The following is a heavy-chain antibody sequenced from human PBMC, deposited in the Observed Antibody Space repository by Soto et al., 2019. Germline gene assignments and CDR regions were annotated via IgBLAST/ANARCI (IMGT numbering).Heavy chain of an antibody. Sequence: QVQLVESGGGVVQPGRSLRLSCAASGFTFSSYGMHWVRQAPGKGLEWVAVISYDGSNKYYADSVKGRFTISRDNSKNTLDLQMNSLRAEDTAVYYCAKDTEYSSGWGYFDYWGQGTLVTVSS. J-gene: IGHJ4*02. V-gene: IGHV3-30*18. CDR2: ISYDGSNK. D-gene: IGHD6-19*01. CDR3: AKDTEYSSGWGYFDY. CDR1: GFTFSSYG.